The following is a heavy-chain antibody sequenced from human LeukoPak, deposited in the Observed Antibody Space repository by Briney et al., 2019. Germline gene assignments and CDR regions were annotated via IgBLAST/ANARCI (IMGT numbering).Heavy chain of an antibody. CDR2: ISSISSPT. CDR3: ARDIRRDGYQYYYYGMDV. Sequence: SGGSLRLSCAASGFTFSSYSMNWVRRAPGKGLEWVSYISSISSPTYYADSVKGRFTISRDNAKNSLYLQMNSLRAEDTAVYYCARDIRRDGYQYYYYGMDVWGQGTTVTVSS. D-gene: IGHD5-12*01. CDR1: GFTFSSYS. V-gene: IGHV3-48*04. J-gene: IGHJ6*02.